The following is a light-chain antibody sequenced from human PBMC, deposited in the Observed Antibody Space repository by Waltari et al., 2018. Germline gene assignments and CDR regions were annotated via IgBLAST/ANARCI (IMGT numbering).Light chain of an antibody. CDR1: SSDIGSYNL. CDR3: CSYAGFSTVV. Sequence: QSALTQPASVSGSPGQSITISCTGTSSDIGSYNLVSWYQQHPGKAPKLMIYDVTTRPSGISSGFSGSKSGITASLTISGLQAEDEADYYCCSYAGFSTVVFGGGTKLTVL. CDR2: DVT. J-gene: IGLJ2*01. V-gene: IGLV2-23*02.